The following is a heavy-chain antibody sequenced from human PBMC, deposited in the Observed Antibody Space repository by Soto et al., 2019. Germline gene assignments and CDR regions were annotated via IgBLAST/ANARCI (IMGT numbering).Heavy chain of an antibody. J-gene: IGHJ3*02. CDR2: VTGRSSST. CDR1: GFTFSNYA. V-gene: IGHV3-23*01. Sequence: EVRLLESGGGLVQPGGSLRLSCVASGFTFSNYAMSWVRQAPGKGLEWVSVVTGRSSSTYYADSVEGRFIISRDNSRNTLFLQMSSLGAEDTAFYYGTKHLPSKRNQRRWADAFYNWGYGTIFT. CDR3: TKHLPSKRNQRRWADAFYN. D-gene: IGHD2-2*01.